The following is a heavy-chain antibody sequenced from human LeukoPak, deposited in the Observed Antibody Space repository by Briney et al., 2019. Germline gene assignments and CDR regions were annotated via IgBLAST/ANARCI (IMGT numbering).Heavy chain of an antibody. CDR1: GFTFDDYA. D-gene: IGHD2-15*01. V-gene: IGHV3-23*01. CDR2: ISGSDGST. J-gene: IGHJ4*02. CDR3: AKSWGYCLDY. Sequence: GGSLRLSCAASGFTFDDYAMSWVRQAPGKGLEWISTISGSDGSTYLADSVKGRFTFSRDNSKNTLYLQMNSLRAEDTAVYYCAKSWGYCLDYWGQGTLVTVSS.